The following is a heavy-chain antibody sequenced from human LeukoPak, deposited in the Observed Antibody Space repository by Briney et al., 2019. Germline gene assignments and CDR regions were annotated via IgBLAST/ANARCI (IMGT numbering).Heavy chain of an antibody. D-gene: IGHD4-23*01. CDR1: GFTFSSYG. V-gene: IGHV3-30*02. Sequence: PGGSLRLSCAASGFTFSSYGMHWVRQAPGKGLEWMAFIRYDGSNKYYADSVKGRFTISRDNSKNTLYLQMNSLRVEDTAVYYCAKDLVGWQRGFDYWGQGTLVTVSS. J-gene: IGHJ4*02. CDR2: IRYDGSNK. CDR3: AKDLVGWQRGFDY.